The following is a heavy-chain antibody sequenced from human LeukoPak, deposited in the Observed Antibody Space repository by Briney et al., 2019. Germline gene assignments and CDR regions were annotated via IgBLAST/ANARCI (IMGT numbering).Heavy chain of an antibody. V-gene: IGHV4-39*01. D-gene: IGHD5-24*01. Sequence: SETLSLSCTVSGGSISSTDYYWAWIRQPPGRSLEWIGSIYYSGNTHYNPSLKSRVTISVDTSKNQFSLKLSSVTAAGTAVYYCGRQGLIVMAGEGDFDYWGQGTLVTVSS. CDR1: GGSISSTDYY. CDR3: GRQGLIVMAGEGDFDY. CDR2: IYYSGNT. J-gene: IGHJ4*02.